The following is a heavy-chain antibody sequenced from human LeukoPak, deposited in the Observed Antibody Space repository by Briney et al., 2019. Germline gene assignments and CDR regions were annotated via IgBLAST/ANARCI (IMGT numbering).Heavy chain of an antibody. J-gene: IGHJ4*02. D-gene: IGHD1-26*01. V-gene: IGHV1-2*06. Sequence: GASVKVSCKTSCYTFTDPAYHLHWVRQAPGQGLEWMGRIDPSSGSTTYAQDLQGRVAMTWATSISTAYTDLTRLRSDDTAVYYCARDNRGSLDYWGQGTQVTVSS. CDR3: ARDNRGSLDY. CDR2: IDPSSGST. CDR1: CYTFTDPAYH.